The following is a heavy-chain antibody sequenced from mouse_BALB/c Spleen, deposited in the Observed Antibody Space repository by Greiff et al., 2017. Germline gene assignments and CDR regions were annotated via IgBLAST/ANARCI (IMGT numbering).Heavy chain of an antibody. V-gene: IGHV3-2*02. D-gene: IGHD2-3*01. CDR2: ISYSGST. CDR1: GYSITSDYA. CDR3: ARADGYPYWYFDV. Sequence: EVQLQQSGPGLVKPSQSLSLICTVTGYSITSDYAWNWIRQFPGNKLEWMGYISYSGSTSYNPSLKSRISITRDTSKNQFFLQLNSVTTEDTATYYCARADGYPYWYFDVWGAGTTVTVSS. J-gene: IGHJ1*01.